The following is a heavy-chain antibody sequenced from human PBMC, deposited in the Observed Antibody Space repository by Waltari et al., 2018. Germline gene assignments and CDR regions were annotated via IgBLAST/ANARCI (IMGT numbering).Heavy chain of an antibody. CDR2: ISHSGDKT. D-gene: IGHD3-3*01. Sequence: TFNTYAMSWVRQAPGKGLEWVSTISHSGDKTYYSDSVRGRFTISRDNSKDTLYLQMNSLRAEDTAVFYCAKGSGGAGWDDWGQGTLVTVSS. CDR1: TFNTYA. V-gene: IGHV3-23*01. CDR3: AKGSGGAGWDD. J-gene: IGHJ4*02.